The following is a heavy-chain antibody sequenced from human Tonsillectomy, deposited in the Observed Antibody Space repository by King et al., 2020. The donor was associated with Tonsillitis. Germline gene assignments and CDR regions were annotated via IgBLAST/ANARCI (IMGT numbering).Heavy chain of an antibody. CDR3: ATDSSPSSWELLD. D-gene: IGHD1-26*01. CDR2: ISYDGSNK. J-gene: IGHJ4*02. CDR1: GSTFSSHG. V-gene: IGHV3-30*03. Sequence: QVQLVESGGGVVQPGRSLRLSCAASGSTFSSHGMHWVRQAPGKGLEWVAVISYDGSNKYYADSVKGRFTISRDNSKSTVSLQMNSLRAEDTAVYYCATDSSPSSWELLDWGQGTLVTVSS.